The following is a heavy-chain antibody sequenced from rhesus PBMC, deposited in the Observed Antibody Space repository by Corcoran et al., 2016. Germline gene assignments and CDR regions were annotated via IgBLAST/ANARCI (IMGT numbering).Heavy chain of an antibody. CDR1: GYTFTDYY. Sequence: EVQLVQSGAEVKKPGASVKISCKASGYTFTDYYLHWVRQAPGKGLEWMELVDPEEGKAINEQKFQDRVTITADTATDTADMELSRLRSEDTAVYYWATSRAAGGLGLDSWGQGVVVTVSS. V-gene: IGHV1-111*02. CDR3: ATSRAAGGLGLDS. J-gene: IGHJ6*01. CDR2: VDPEEGKA. D-gene: IGHD6-13*01.